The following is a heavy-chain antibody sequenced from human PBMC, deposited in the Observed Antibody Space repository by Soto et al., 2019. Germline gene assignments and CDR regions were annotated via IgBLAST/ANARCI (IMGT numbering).Heavy chain of an antibody. CDR1: GYTFTGYY. Sequence: ASVKVSCKASGYTFTGYYMHWVRQAPGQGLEWMGWINPNSGGTNYAQKFQGWVTMTRDTSISTAYMELGRLRSDDTAVYYCASDRANRRMEQLLAWRNYYYGMDDWGQGTTVTVSS. D-gene: IGHD6-13*01. CDR3: ASDRANRRMEQLLAWRNYYYGMDD. J-gene: IGHJ6*02. V-gene: IGHV1-2*04. CDR2: INPNSGGT.